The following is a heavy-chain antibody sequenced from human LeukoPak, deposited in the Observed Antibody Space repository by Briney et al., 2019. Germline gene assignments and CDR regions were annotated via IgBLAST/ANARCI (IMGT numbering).Heavy chain of an antibody. D-gene: IGHD4-23*01. V-gene: IGHV3-64*01. CDR2: FSSSGDST. CDR3: ASSYGSNKNPFEY. CDR1: GFTFSSYA. J-gene: IGHJ4*02. Sequence: GGSLRLSCAASGFTFSSYAMHWVRQAPGKGLEYVSAFSSSGDSTYYANSVRGRFTISRDNSKNTLYLQMGSLRAEDTAVYYCASSYGSNKNPFEYWGQGTLVTVSS.